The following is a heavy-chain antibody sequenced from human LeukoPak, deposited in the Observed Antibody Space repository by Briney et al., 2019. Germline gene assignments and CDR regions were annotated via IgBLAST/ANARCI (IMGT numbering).Heavy chain of an antibody. J-gene: IGHJ4*02. D-gene: IGHD5-12*01. CDR3: ARQTNSGYDWRFDS. CDR2: INHSGSA. Sequence: SETLSLTCAVYGGSFSGYSWSWIRQPPGKGLEWIGEINHSGSANYNPSLKSRVTMSVDTSKNQFSLRLGSVTAADTALYYCARQTNSGYDWRFDSWGQGTLVTVSS. V-gene: IGHV4-34*01. CDR1: GGSFSGYS.